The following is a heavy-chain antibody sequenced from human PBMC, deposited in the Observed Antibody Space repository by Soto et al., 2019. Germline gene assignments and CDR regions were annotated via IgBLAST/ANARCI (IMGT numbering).Heavy chain of an antibody. D-gene: IGHD1-7*01. V-gene: IGHV4-39*01. Sequence: QLQLQESGPGLVKPSETLSLTCTVSGGSISSSSYYWGWIRQPPGKGLEWIGSIYYSGSTYYNPSLKSRVTISLDTSKNQFSLKLSSVTAAYTAVYYCARRPLLASGTGADDAFDIWGQGTMVTVSS. CDR1: GGSISSSSYY. J-gene: IGHJ3*02. CDR3: ARRPLLASGTGADDAFDI. CDR2: IYYSGST.